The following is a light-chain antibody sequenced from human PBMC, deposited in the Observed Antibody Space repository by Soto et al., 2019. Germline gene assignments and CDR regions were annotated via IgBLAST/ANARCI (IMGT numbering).Light chain of an antibody. Sequence: QSVLTQPPSASGTPGQRVTTSFFGSSPNFGSNYVYWYQQLPGTAPKLLIYRNNQRPSGVPDRFSGSKSGTSASLAISGLRSEDEADYYCAAWDDSLSGVVFGGGTKLTVL. CDR3: AAWDDSLSGVV. J-gene: IGLJ2*01. CDR1: SPNFGSNY. CDR2: RNN. V-gene: IGLV1-47*01.